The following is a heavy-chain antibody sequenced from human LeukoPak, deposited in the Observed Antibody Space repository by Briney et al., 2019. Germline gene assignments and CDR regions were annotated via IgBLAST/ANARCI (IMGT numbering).Heavy chain of an antibody. Sequence: SEILSLTCTVSGGSISSYYWSWIRQPPGKGLEWIGYIYYSGSTNYNPSLKSRVTISVGTSKNQFSLKLSSVTAADTAVYYCARVSYYYGSGSYRFDYWGQGTLVTVSS. CDR2: IYYSGST. J-gene: IGHJ4*02. CDR3: ARVSYYYGSGSYRFDY. D-gene: IGHD3-10*01. V-gene: IGHV4-59*01. CDR1: GGSISSYY.